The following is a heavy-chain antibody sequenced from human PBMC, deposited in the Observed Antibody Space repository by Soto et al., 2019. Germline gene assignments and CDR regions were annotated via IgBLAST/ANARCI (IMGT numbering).Heavy chain of an antibody. CDR3: ARLTAPDF. CDR1: GYTFLGYS. J-gene: IGHJ4*02. D-gene: IGHD7-27*01. V-gene: IGHV1-2*02. Sequence: ASVKVSCKASGYTFLGYSIHWVRQAPGQGPEWMGWIKPNSGATNYAQKFQGRVTMTRDTSINTAYMELSRLRSDDTAVYYCARLTAPDFWGQGTLVTVSS. CDR2: IKPNSGAT.